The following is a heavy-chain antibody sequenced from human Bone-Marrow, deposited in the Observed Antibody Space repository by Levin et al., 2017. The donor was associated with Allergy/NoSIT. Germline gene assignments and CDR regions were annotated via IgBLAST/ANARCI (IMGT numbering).Heavy chain of an antibody. Sequence: ASVKVSCKASGGIFSTYVISWVRQAPGQGLEWVGGIVPIFGTTHNAQKLQGRITITADKSTSTAYMELRGLGSEDTAVYYCAGSSSGTGHFDSWGQGTLVTVAS. CDR3: AGSSSGTGHFDS. V-gene: IGHV1-69*06. CDR1: GGIFSTYV. CDR2: IVPIFGTT. D-gene: IGHD3/OR15-3a*01. J-gene: IGHJ4*02.